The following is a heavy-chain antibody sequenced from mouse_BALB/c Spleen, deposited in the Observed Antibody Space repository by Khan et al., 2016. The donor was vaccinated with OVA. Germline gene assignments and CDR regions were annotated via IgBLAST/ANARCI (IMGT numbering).Heavy chain of an antibody. CDR1: GFTFSSYV. J-gene: IGHJ2*01. CDR3: AREAYRYDEYYFDY. V-gene: IGHV5-6-5*01. Sequence: EVELVESGGSSVKPGGSLKLSCAVSGFTFSSYVMSWVRQTPEKRLEWVASISSGGSTYYPDSVKGRVTIPRDNARNIVNLQMSSLRSEDMAIYYCAREAYRYDEYYFDYWGQGTTLTVSS. D-gene: IGHD2-14*01. CDR2: ISSGGST.